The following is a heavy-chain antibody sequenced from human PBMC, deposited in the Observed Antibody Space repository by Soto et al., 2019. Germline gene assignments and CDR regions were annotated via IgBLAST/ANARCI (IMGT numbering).Heavy chain of an antibody. D-gene: IGHD4-4*01. Sequence: GGSLRLSCAASGFTFSSYSMNWVRQAPGKGLEWVSYISSSSSTIYYADSVKGRFTISRDNAKNSLYLQMNSLRAEDTAVYYCAREEADYTNWFDPWGQGTLVTVSS. CDR3: AREEADYTNWFDP. J-gene: IGHJ5*02. CDR1: GFTFSSYS. CDR2: ISSSSSTI. V-gene: IGHV3-48*01.